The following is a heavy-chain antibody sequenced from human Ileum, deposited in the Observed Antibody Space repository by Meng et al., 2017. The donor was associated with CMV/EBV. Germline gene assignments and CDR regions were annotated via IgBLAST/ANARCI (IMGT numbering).Heavy chain of an antibody. CDR3: VHRPGGYYWGYIDY. CDR1: GFSLTTSGVG. D-gene: IGHD3-22*01. Sequence: QNTLNESGPTLVKPTQTLTLTCTFSGFSLTTSGVGVGWVRQPPGKALEWLAVISWDDEKRYSPSLKTRLAITKDTSKNQVFLTMTNMDPVDTGTYYCVHRPGGYYWGYIDYWGLGNLVTVSS. V-gene: IGHV2-5*02. CDR2: ISWDDEK. J-gene: IGHJ4*02.